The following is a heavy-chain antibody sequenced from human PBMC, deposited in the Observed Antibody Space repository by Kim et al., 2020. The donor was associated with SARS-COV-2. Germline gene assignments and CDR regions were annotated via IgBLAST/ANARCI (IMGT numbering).Heavy chain of an antibody. CDR2: IKQDGSEK. V-gene: IGHV3-7*01. CDR1: GFTFSSYW. Sequence: GGSLRLSCAASGFTFSSYWMSWVRQAPGKGLEWVANIKQDGSEKYYVDSVKGRFTISRDNAKNSLYLQMNSLRAEDTAVYYCARMRDTYYYYYGMDVWGQGTTVTVSS. J-gene: IGHJ6*02. CDR3: ARMRDTYYYYYGMDV.